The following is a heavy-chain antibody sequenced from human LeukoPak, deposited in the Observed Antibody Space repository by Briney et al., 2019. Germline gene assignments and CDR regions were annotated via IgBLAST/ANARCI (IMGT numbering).Heavy chain of an antibody. CDR3: ARDICGYNYGCFDS. CDR2: IFNTGST. CDR1: GDSIGRGSYY. V-gene: IGHV4-61*02. D-gene: IGHD5-18*01. Sequence: PSQTLSLTCAVSGDSIGRGSYYWGWSRQPAGKAPEWIGRIFNTGSTSYSPSLKSRVTISVDTSKNQFSLNLRSVTAADTAVYYCARDICGYNYGCFDSWGQGNLVTVSS. J-gene: IGHJ4*02.